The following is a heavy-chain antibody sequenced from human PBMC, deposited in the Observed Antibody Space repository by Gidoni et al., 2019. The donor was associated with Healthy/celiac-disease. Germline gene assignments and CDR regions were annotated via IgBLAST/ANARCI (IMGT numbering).Heavy chain of an antibody. CDR1: GFTFSSYA. CDR2: ISYDGSNK. J-gene: IGHJ2*01. D-gene: IGHD2-21*01. CDR3: ARSPVDPEKSWYFDL. Sequence: QVQLVESGGGVVQPGRSLRLSCAASGFTFSSYAMHWVRQAPGKGLEWVAVISYDGSNKYYADSVKGRFTISRDNSKNTLYLQMNSLRAEDTAVYYCARSPVDPEKSWYFDLWGRGTLVTVSS. V-gene: IGHV3-30-3*01.